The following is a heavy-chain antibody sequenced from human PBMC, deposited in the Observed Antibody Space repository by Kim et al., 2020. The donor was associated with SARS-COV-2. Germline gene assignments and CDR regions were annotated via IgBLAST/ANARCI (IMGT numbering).Heavy chain of an antibody. D-gene: IGHD3-3*01. CDR1: GFTVSSNY. CDR2: IYSGGST. Sequence: GGSLRLSCAASGFTVSSNYMSWVRQAPGKGLEWVSVIYSGGSTYYADSVKGRFTISRDNSKNTLYLQMNSLRAEDTAVYYCAREGGTQESFWSGSHFLARGERVQPRFDPWGQGTLVTVSS. J-gene: IGHJ5*02. V-gene: IGHV3-66*01. CDR3: AREGGTQESFWSGSHFLARGERVQPRFDP.